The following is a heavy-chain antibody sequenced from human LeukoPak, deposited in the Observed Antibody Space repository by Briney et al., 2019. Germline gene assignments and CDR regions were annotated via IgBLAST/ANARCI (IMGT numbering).Heavy chain of an antibody. J-gene: IGHJ5*02. Sequence: ASVKVSCKASGYTFSSNYIYWVRQAPGQGLEWMGIINPSGGSTTYAQKFQGRVTMTSDSSTTTVYMELRSLRSEDTAVYYCARGGSQWLVRVGRPDPWGQGTLVIVSS. CDR2: INPSGGST. CDR1: GYTFSSNY. V-gene: IGHV1-46*01. CDR3: ARGGSQWLVRVGRPDP. D-gene: IGHD6-19*01.